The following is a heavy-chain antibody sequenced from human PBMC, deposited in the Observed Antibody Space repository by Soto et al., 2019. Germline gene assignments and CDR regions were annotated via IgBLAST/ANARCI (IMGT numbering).Heavy chain of an antibody. D-gene: IGHD2-21*02. Sequence: SETLSLTCTVSGGSISSGDYYWSWVRQSPGRGLEWIGNVYHTGDTNFNPSLQSRVTFSVDKSNNQFSLRLTSVTAADTAVYFCAREIETAGGNNYFDPWGPGTLVTVSS. CDR1: GGSISSGDYY. CDR3: AREIETAGGNNYFDP. J-gene: IGHJ5*02. V-gene: IGHV4-61*08. CDR2: VYHTGDT.